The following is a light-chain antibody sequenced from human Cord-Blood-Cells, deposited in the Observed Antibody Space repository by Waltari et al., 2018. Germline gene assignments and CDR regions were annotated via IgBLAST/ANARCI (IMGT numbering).Light chain of an antibody. CDR2: DAS. Sequence: EIVLTQSPATLSFSPGERATLSCRASQSVSSYLAWYQQKPGQAPRLLIYDASNRATGITARFSGSGSGTDFTLTISSLEPEDFAVYYCQQRSNWLTFGGGTKVEIK. J-gene: IGKJ4*01. V-gene: IGKV3-11*01. CDR1: QSVSSY. CDR3: QQRSNWLT.